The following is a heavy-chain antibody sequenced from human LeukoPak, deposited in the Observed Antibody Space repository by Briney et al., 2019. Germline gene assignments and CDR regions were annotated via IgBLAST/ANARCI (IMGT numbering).Heavy chain of an antibody. CDR1: GFTFSSYS. Sequence: GSLRLSCAASGFTFSSYSMNWVRQAPGKGLEWVPSISSSSSYIYYADSVKGRFTISRDNAKNSLYLQMNSLRAEDTAVYYCATLRGSSANYPIDFWGQGTLVTVSS. V-gene: IGHV3-21*01. CDR2: ISSSSSYI. D-gene: IGHD3-22*01. CDR3: ATLRGSSANYPIDF. J-gene: IGHJ4*02.